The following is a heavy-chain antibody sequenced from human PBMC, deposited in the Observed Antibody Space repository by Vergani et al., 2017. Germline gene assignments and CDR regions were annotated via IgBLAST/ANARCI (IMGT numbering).Heavy chain of an antibody. Sequence: QLVQSGPEVKKPGTSVKVSCKASGFTFTSSAMQWVRQARGQRLEWMGWMNPNSGNTGYAQKFQGRFTMTRNTSISTAYMELSSLRSEDTAVYYCARGPRITMIVVVKGAFDYWGQGTLVTVSS. V-gene: IGHV1-8*02. CDR2: MNPNSGNT. J-gene: IGHJ4*02. CDR3: ARGPRITMIVVVKGAFDY. D-gene: IGHD3-22*01. CDR1: GFTFTSSA.